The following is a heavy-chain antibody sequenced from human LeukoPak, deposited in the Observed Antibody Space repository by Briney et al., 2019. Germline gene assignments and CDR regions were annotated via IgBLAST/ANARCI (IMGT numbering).Heavy chain of an antibody. J-gene: IGHJ4*02. Sequence: PSETLSLTCAVYGGSFSGYYWSWIRQPPGKGLEWIGEINHSGSTNYNPSLKSRVTISVDTSKNQFSLKLSSVTAADTAVYYCARDMVRGVNQLGYWGQGTLVTVSS. V-gene: IGHV4-34*01. CDR1: GGSFSGYY. D-gene: IGHD3-10*01. CDR3: ARDMVRGVNQLGY. CDR2: INHSGST.